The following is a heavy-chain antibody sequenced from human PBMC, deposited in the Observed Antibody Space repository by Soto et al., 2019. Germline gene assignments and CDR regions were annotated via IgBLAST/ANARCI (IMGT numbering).Heavy chain of an antibody. CDR2: MIPIFGTT. D-gene: IGHD4-17*01. CDR1: GGTFSNHV. J-gene: IGHJ4*02. CDR3: ATDLTRVGTYGGNSLDY. V-gene: IGHV1-69*12. Sequence: QVQLVQSAAEVKRPGSSVKVSCKASGGTFSNHVINWVRQAPGQGLEWMGEMIPIFGTTNSARDFQGRVTITADETTTTAYMELSSLRSEDTAVYYCATDLTRVGTYGGNSLDYWGQGTLVTVSS.